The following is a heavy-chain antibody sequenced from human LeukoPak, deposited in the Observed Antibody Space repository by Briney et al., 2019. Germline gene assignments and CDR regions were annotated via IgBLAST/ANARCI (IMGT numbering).Heavy chain of an antibody. CDR1: GYTFTSYD. D-gene: IGHD3-10*01. CDR3: ARGFAWRFGELFYPYYYYYMDV. Sequence: ASVKVSCKASGYTFTSYDINWVRQATGQGLEWMGWMNPNSGNTGYAQKFQGRVTMTRNTSISTAYMELSSLRSEDTAVYYCARGFAWRFGELFYPYYYYYMDVWGKGTTVTISS. V-gene: IGHV1-8*01. CDR2: MNPNSGNT. J-gene: IGHJ6*03.